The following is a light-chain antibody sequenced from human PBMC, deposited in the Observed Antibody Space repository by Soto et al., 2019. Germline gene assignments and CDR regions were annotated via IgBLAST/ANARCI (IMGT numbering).Light chain of an antibody. V-gene: IGLV2-11*01. CDR2: DVS. J-gene: IGLJ2*01. CDR3: TSYTSTSLLV. Sequence: QSALTQPRSVSGSPGQSVTISCTGTSRDVGGYNYVSWFQQHPGKAPKLIIYDVSQRPSGVPDRFSGSKSGNTASLTISGLQAKDEADYYCTSYTSTSLLVFGGGTKVTVL. CDR1: SRDVGGYNY.